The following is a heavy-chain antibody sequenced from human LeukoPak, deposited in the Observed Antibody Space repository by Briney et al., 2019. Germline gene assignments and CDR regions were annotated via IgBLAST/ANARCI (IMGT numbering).Heavy chain of an antibody. D-gene: IGHD4-17*01. CDR3: ARELTTVTSWFDP. V-gene: IGHV1-46*01. Sequence: ASVKVSCKASGYTFTSYYTHWVRQAPGQGLEWMGIINPSGGSTSYAQKFQGRVTMTRDTSTSTVYMELSSLRSEDTAVYYCARELTTVTSWFDPWGQGTLVTVSS. CDR1: GYTFTSYY. CDR2: INPSGGST. J-gene: IGHJ5*02.